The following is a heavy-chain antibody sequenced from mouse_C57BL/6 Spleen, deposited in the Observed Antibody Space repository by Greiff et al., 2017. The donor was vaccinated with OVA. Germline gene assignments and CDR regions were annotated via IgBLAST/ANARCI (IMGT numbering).Heavy chain of an antibody. CDR3: ARRGTTVVAYYYAMDY. Sequence: VQLQQPGAELVKPGASVKMSCKASGYTFTSYWITWVKQRPGQGLEWIGDIYPGSGSTNYNEKFKSKATLTVDTSSSTAYMLLSSLTSEDSAVYYCARRGTTVVAYYYAMDYWGQGTSVTVSS. J-gene: IGHJ4*01. D-gene: IGHD1-1*01. CDR1: GYTFTSYW. V-gene: IGHV1-55*01. CDR2: IYPGSGST.